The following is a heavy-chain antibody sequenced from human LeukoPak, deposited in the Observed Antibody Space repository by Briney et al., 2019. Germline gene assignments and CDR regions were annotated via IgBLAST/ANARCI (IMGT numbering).Heavy chain of an antibody. CDR1: GGSISSCY. CDR2: IYYSGST. J-gene: IGHJ4*02. V-gene: IGHV4-59*01. D-gene: IGHD3-3*01. Sequence: SETLSLTCTVSGGSISSCYWSWIRQPPGKGLEWIGYIYYSGSTNYNSSLKSRVTISVDTSKNQFSLKLSSVTAADTAVYYCARARDFWSGYQSIYYFDYWGQGTLVTVSS. CDR3: ARARDFWSGYQSIYYFDY.